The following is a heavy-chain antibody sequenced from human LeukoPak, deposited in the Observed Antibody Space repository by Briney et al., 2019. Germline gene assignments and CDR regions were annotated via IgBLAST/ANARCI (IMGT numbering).Heavy chain of an antibody. D-gene: IGHD2-2*01. CDR2: IWYDGSKK. J-gene: IGHJ4*02. Sequence: GGSLRLSCAASGFTFSSYEMNWVRQAPGKGLEWVAVIWYDGSKKYYADSVKGRFTISRDNSKNTLYLQMNSLRAEDTAVYYCARDCSSTSCYGNGVYWGQGTLVTVSS. CDR1: GFTFSSYE. V-gene: IGHV3-33*08. CDR3: ARDCSSTSCYGNGVY.